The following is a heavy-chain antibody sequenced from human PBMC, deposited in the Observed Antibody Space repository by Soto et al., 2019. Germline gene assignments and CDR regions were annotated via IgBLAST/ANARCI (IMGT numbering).Heavy chain of an antibody. D-gene: IGHD6-19*01. Sequence: ASVKVSCKASGYTFTSYDITWVRQAPRQGPEWMGWISAYNGNTNYAQKLQGRVTMTTDTSTSTAYMELRSLRSDDTALYYCAKSGGWYSAIDYWGQGTLVTVS. CDR1: GYTFTSYD. CDR2: ISAYNGNT. J-gene: IGHJ4*02. CDR3: AKSGGWYSAIDY. V-gene: IGHV1-18*01.